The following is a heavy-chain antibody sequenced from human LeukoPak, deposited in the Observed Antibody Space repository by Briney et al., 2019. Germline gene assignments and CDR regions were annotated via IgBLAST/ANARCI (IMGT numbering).Heavy chain of an antibody. CDR3: ARVDGDYVPSGFDY. CDR2: ISSSSSYI. Sequence: GGSLRLSCAASGFTFSSYSMNWARQAPGKGLEWVSSISSSSSYIYYADSVKGRFTISRDNTKNSLYLQMNSLRAEDTAVYYCARVDGDYVPSGFDYWGQGTLVTVSS. J-gene: IGHJ4*02. CDR1: GFTFSSYS. V-gene: IGHV3-21*01. D-gene: IGHD4-17*01.